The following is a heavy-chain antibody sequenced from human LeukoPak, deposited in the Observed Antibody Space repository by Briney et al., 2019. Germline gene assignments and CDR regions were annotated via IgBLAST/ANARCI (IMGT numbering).Heavy chain of an antibody. V-gene: IGHV3-21*01. D-gene: IGHD5-24*01. Sequence: PGGSLRLSCAASGFTFSGYNMHWVRQAPGRGLEWVSSISSSGSYRHYADSVKGRFTISRDNAKNSLYLQMNSLRAEDTALYFCARDPDGFNHFDYWGQGTLATVSS. CDR2: ISSSGSYR. CDR1: GFTFSGYN. CDR3: ARDPDGFNHFDY. J-gene: IGHJ4*02.